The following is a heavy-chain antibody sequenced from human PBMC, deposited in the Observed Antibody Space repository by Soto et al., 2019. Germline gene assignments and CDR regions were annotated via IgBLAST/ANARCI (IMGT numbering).Heavy chain of an antibody. Sequence: HVKLVQSGGELKKPGASVKVSCNTSGYTFNTYFINWVRQAPGQGLEWMGWISPHNGNTNYAEKFQGRVTMTTDTITMTAYMELRNLRFDDTAVYYCARDTSNSFDYWGQGTLVTVSS. CDR2: ISPHNGNT. J-gene: IGHJ4*02. CDR3: ARDTSNSFDY. V-gene: IGHV1-18*01. CDR1: GYTFNTYF. D-gene: IGHD2-2*01.